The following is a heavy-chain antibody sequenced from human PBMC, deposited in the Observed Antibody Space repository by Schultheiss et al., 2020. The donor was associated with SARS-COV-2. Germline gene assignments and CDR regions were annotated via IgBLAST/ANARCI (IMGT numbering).Heavy chain of an antibody. D-gene: IGHD2-2*01. J-gene: IGHJ3*02. CDR3: ARGDIVVVPAAMGHAFDI. CDR1: GFTFDDYA. Sequence: GESLKISCAASGFTFDDYAMHWVRQAPGKGLEWVSAISGSGGSTYYADSVKGRFTISRDNSKNTLYLQMNSLRAEDTAVYYCARGDIVVVPAAMGHAFDIWGQGTMVTVSS. CDR2: ISGSGGST. V-gene: IGHV3-23*01.